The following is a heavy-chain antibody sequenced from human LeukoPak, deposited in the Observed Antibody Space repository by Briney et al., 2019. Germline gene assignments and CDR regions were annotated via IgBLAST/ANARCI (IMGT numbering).Heavy chain of an antibody. D-gene: IGHD5-24*01. CDR3: AREALEGVEMATIKQSH. V-gene: IGHV3-53*01. CDR2: IYSGGST. J-gene: IGHJ4*02. CDR1: GFTVSSNY. Sequence: PGGSLRLSCAASGFTVSSNYMSWVRQAPGKGLEWVSVIYSGGSTYYADSVKGRFTISRDNSKNTLYLQMNSLRAEDTAVYYYAREALEGVEMATIKQSHWGQGTLVTVSS.